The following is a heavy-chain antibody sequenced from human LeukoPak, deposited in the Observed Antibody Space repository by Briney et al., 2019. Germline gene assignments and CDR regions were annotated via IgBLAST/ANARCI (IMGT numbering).Heavy chain of an antibody. V-gene: IGHV1-18*01. CDR3: ASDHLSIAATGMRY. CDR2: ISAYNGNT. Sequence: ASVKVSCKASGYTFTSYGISWVRQAPGQGLEWMGWISAYNGNTNYAQKLQGRVTMTTDTSTSTAYRGLRTLRSDDTAVYYCASDHLSIAATGMRYWGQGTLVAVSS. CDR1: GYTFTSYG. D-gene: IGHD6-13*01. J-gene: IGHJ4*02.